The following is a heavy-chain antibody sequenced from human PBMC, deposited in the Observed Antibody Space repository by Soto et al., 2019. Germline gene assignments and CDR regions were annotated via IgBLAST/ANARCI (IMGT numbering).Heavy chain of an antibody. CDR3: AREWGLLPYYVMNV. J-gene: IGHJ6*02. CDR1: GDSVTSGSYY. D-gene: IGHD7-27*01. V-gene: IGHV4-61*03. CDR2: ISYTRRT. Sequence: SEPLSLTCIVSGDSVTSGSYYWTWLRQPPGKGLEWIGYISYTRRTKYNPSLQSRVTISVDTSKNDFSLNLSSVTAADTAVYFCAREWGLLPYYVMNVWGHGTAVTVSS.